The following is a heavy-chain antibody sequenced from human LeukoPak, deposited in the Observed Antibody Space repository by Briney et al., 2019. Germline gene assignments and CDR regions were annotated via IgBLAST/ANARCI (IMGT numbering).Heavy chain of an antibody. Sequence: GGSLRLSCAASGFTFSDYYMSWIRQAPGKGLEWVSYISSSGSTIYYADSVKGRFTISRDNAKSSLYLQMDSLRAEDTAVYYCAGHYGDFAASDYWGQGTLVTVSS. CDR3: AGHYGDFAASDY. V-gene: IGHV3-11*01. J-gene: IGHJ4*02. D-gene: IGHD4-17*01. CDR2: ISSSGSTI. CDR1: GFTFSDYY.